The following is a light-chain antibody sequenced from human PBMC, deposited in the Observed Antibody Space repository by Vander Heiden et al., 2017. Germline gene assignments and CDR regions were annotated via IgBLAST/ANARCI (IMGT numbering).Light chain of an antibody. CDR2: DAS. V-gene: IGKV3-11*01. Sequence: PGERATLSCRAGPSVGSFLAGYQQKLGQAPRLLIYDASNRAPGIPPRFSGSESGTDFTLTISSLEPEDFGVYYCQHRGSFGPGTKVDMK. CDR1: PSVGSF. J-gene: IGKJ3*01. CDR3: QHRGS.